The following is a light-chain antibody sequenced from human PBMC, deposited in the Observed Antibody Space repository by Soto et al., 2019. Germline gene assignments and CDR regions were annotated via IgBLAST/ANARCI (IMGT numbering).Light chain of an antibody. J-gene: IGKJ2*01. CDR1: QSLVSGGGSTY. V-gene: IGKV2-30*01. Sequence: DVGMTQSPISLPVTLGQPASISCRSGQSLVSGGGSTYLSWFQQTPGQSPRRLIYKVSDRDSGVPDRFSGSGSDTDFTLKISRVEAEDVGVYFCMQATHWPYTFGQGTKLEIE. CDR2: KVS. CDR3: MQATHWPYT.